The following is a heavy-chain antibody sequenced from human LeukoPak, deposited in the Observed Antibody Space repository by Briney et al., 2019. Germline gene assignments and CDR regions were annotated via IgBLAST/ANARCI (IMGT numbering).Heavy chain of an antibody. CDR2: IIPIFGTA. D-gene: IGHD1-26*01. Sequence: SVKVSCKASGGTFSSYAISWVRQAPGQGLEWMGRIIPIFGTANYAQKFQGRVTITTDESTSTAYTELSSLRSEDTAVYYCARLCQQVGATRDYWGQGTLVTVSS. V-gene: IGHV1-69*05. CDR1: GGTFSSYA. J-gene: IGHJ4*02. CDR3: ARLCQQVGATRDY.